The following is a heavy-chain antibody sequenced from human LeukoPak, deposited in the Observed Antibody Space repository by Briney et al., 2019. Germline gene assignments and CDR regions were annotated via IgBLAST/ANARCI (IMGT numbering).Heavy chain of an antibody. J-gene: IGHJ4*02. Sequence: ASVKVSCKASGYTFTSYGISWVRQAPGQGLEWMGWISPYNGNTNYAQKLQGRVTMTTDTSTTTAYMELRSLRSDDTAVHYCAREMATIVNQFDYWGQGTLVTASS. CDR3: AREMATIVNQFDY. CDR1: GYTFTSYG. V-gene: IGHV1-18*01. D-gene: IGHD5-24*01. CDR2: ISPYNGNT.